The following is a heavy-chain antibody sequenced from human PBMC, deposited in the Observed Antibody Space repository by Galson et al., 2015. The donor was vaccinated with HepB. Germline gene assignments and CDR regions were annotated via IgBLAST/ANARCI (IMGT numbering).Heavy chain of an antibody. D-gene: IGHD2-8*01. CDR1: GFSINDHH. Sequence: SLRLSCAASGFSINDHHLDWVRQAPLKGLEWVGRIRKQADGYTTEYAASVKGRFTISRDDSKNSLYLQMNSLKAEDTAIYYCVQGYCNSGVCHSFDGYWGQGTLVTVSS. V-gene: IGHV3-72*01. CDR2: IRKQADGYTT. CDR3: VQGYCNSGVCHSFDGY. J-gene: IGHJ4*02.